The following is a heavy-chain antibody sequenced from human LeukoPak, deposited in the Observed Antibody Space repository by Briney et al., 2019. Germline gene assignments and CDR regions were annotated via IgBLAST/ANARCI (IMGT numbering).Heavy chain of an antibody. CDR3: ARGYSSGWPPY. V-gene: IGHV3-48*01. Sequence: GGSLRLSCAASGFTFSSYSMNWVRQAPGKGLEWVSYISSSSSTIYYADSVKGRFTISRDNAKNSLYLQMNSLRAEDTAVYYCARGYSSGWPPYWGQGTLVTVSS. J-gene: IGHJ4*02. CDR2: ISSSSSTI. D-gene: IGHD6-19*01. CDR1: GFTFSSYS.